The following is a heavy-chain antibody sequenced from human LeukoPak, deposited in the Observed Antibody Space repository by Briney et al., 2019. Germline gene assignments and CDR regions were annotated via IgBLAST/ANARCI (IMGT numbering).Heavy chain of an antibody. J-gene: IGHJ4*02. CDR2: INHSGST. Sequence: SETLSLTCAVYGGSFSGYNWGWIRQPPGKGLEWIGEINHSGSTNYNPSLKSRATISVDTSKNQFSLKLSSVTAADTAVYYCARHSLYSSSSELNYWGQGTLVTVSS. CDR3: ARHSLYSSSSELNY. D-gene: IGHD6-6*01. CDR1: GGSFSGYN. V-gene: IGHV4-34*01.